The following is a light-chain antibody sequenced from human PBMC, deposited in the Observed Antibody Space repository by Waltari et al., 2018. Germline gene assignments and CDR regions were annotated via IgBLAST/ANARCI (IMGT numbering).Light chain of an antibody. J-gene: IGLJ2*01. CDR2: SRS. CDR1: NSHIGRNP. V-gene: IGLV1-44*01. CDR3: AAWDDSLNAYL. Sequence: QSVLTQPPSASGTPGQRVTISCSGRNSHIGRNPVNWYQQLPGAAPKLLIYSRSQRPSGVPDRFSGSKSGTSASLAISGLQSEDEADYYCAAWDDSLNAYLFGGGTKLTVL.